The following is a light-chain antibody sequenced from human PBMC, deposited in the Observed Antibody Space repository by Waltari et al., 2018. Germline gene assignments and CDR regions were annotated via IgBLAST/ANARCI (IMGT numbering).Light chain of an antibody. CDR3: VQGTHFPRT. CDR2: QVT. V-gene: IGKV2-30*02. CDR1: QSLVHSDVNIY. Sequence: DVVITQSPLPLSVPPGQPASISCSSSQSLVHSDVNIYLNWLQQKPGQPPRRLIYQVTNRDSGAPDRFSGSGTGTDFTLTISRVEAEDSGVYYCVQGTHFPRTFGQGTKVEIK. J-gene: IGKJ1*01.